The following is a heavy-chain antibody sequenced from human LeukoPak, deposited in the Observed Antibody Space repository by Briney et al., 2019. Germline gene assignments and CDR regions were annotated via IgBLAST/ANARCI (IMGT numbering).Heavy chain of an antibody. V-gene: IGHV1-2*02. J-gene: IGHJ4*02. CDR3: ARDLSYCSSTSCFPSDY. CDR2: INPNSGGT. CDR1: GYTFTGYY. Sequence: GASVKVSCKASGYTFTGYYMHWVRQAPGQGLEWMGWINPNSGGTNYAQKFQGRVTMTRDTSISTAYMELSRLRSDDTAVYYCARDLSYCSSTSCFPSDYWGQGTLVTVSS. D-gene: IGHD2-2*01.